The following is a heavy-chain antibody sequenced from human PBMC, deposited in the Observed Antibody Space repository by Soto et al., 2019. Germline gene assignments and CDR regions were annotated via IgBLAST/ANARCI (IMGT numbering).Heavy chain of an antibody. CDR3: ARDAVDVTKMVFVSPIDY. Sequence: QVYLVESGGGVVQPGRSLRLSCAASGFIFRNHAMHWVRQAPGKGLDWVAVISFDGTNDFYADSVKGRFTISRDNSRNTLYLQMDTLRPEVTAVYYCARDAVDVTKMVFVSPIDYWGQGALVTVSS. J-gene: IGHJ4*02. CDR1: GFIFRNHA. D-gene: IGHD2-8*01. V-gene: IGHV3-30-3*01. CDR2: ISFDGTND.